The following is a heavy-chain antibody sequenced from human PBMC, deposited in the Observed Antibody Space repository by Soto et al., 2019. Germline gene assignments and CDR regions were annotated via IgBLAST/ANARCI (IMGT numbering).Heavy chain of an antibody. CDR3: ASLNAHFGGMDV. J-gene: IGHJ6*02. CDR2: IYYSGST. D-gene: IGHD3-3*01. Sequence: SETLSLTCSVSGGSISSSNYYWGWIRQPPRKGLEWIGTIYYSGSTYYNPSLKSPVTISVDTSNQFSLKVSSVTAADTAVYYCASLNAHFGGMDVWGQGTTVTVSS. V-gene: IGHV4-39*01. CDR1: GGSISSSNYY.